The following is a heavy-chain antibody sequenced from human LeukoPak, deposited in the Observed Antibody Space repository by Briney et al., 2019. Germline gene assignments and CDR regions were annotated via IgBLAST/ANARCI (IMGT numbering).Heavy chain of an antibody. Sequence: SETLSLTCTVSGGSISSSSYYWGWIRQPPGKGLEWIGSIYYSGSTYYNPSLKSRVTISVDTSKNQFSLKLSSVTPADTAGYYCARVVRNYGSGRNYYFDYWGQGTLVTVSS. CDR1: GGSISSSSYY. J-gene: IGHJ4*02. V-gene: IGHV4-39*01. CDR2: IYYSGST. CDR3: ARVVRNYGSGRNYYFDY. D-gene: IGHD3-10*01.